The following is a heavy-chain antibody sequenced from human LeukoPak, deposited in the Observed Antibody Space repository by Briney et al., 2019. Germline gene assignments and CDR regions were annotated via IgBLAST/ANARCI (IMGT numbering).Heavy chain of an antibody. D-gene: IGHD3/OR15-3a*01. CDR2: LKQDGSDK. CDR1: GFTFSAFW. J-gene: IGHJ3*02. CDR3: ARPWTDYYRSAFDI. V-gene: IGHV3-7*04. Sequence: PGGSLRLSCAASGFTFSAFWMSWVRQAPGKGLEWVANLKQDGSDKYYVESVKGRFTISRDNADNSLYLQMNSLRAEDTAVYYCARPWTDYYRSAFDIWGQGTMVTVSS.